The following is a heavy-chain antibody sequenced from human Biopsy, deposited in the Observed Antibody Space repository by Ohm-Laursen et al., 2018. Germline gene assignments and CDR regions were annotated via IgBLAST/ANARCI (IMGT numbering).Heavy chain of an antibody. J-gene: IGHJ6*02. V-gene: IGHV4-59*02. CDR1: GDSVTKYY. CDR3: ARDSGILNYGNFKYYHYYGMDV. D-gene: IGHD4-11*01. CDR2: IYYSVMT. Sequence: TLSLTCTVSGDSVTKYYWSWIRQPPGKGPEWIEHIYYSVMTNYNPSLQSRVSISVDTSRNQVSLTLSSVTAADTAVYYCARDSGILNYGNFKYYHYYGMDVWGQGTKVTVSS.